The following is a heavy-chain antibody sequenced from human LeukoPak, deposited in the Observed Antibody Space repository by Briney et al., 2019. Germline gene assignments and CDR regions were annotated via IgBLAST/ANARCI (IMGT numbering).Heavy chain of an antibody. CDR3: AKDTLLLLY. CDR1: GFTFDDYA. D-gene: IGHD3-22*01. CDR2: ISWNSGSI. J-gene: IGHJ4*02. Sequence: GRSLRLSCAASGFTFDDYAMHWVRQAPGKGLEWVSGISWNSGSIGYADSVKGRFTISRDNAKNSLYLQMNSLRAEDTALYYCAKDTLLLLYWGQGTLVTVSS. V-gene: IGHV3-9*01.